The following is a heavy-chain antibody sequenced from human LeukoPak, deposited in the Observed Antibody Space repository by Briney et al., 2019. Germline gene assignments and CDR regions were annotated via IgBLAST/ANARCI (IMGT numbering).Heavy chain of an antibody. CDR3: ARGLPAGYCSSTSCYMSALQNNFDY. Sequence: ASVKVSCKASGYTFTGYYMHWVRQAPGQGLEWMGWINPNSGGTNYAQKFQGKVTMTRDTSISTAYMELSRLRSDDTAVYYCARGLPAGYCSSTSCYMSALQNNFDYWGQGTLVTVSS. J-gene: IGHJ4*02. V-gene: IGHV1-2*02. CDR2: INPNSGGT. CDR1: GYTFTGYY. D-gene: IGHD2-2*02.